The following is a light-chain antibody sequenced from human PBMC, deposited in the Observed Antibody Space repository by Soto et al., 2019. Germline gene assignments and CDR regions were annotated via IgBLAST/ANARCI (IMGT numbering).Light chain of an antibody. CDR1: QSISSY. V-gene: IGKV1-39*01. CDR3: QQYMSYS. CDR2: AAS. Sequence: DIQMTQSPSTLSASVGDRVTITCRASQSISSYLNWYQQKPGKAPKLLIYAASSLQSGVPSRFSGSGSGTDFTLTISSLQHDDFATYYCQQYMSYSFGEGTKVDIK. J-gene: IGKJ1*01.